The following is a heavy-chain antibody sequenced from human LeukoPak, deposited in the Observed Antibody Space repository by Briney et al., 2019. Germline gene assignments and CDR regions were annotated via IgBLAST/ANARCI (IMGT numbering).Heavy chain of an antibody. V-gene: IGHV5-51*01. D-gene: IGHD2-21*02. CDR3: ARQGPCGGDCYYNWFDP. CDR2: IYPGDSDT. J-gene: IGHJ5*02. CDR1: GYSFTSYW. Sequence: GESLKISCKGSGYSFTSYWIGWVRQMPGKGLEWMGNIYPGDSDTRYSPSFQGQVTISADKSISTAYLQWSSLKASDTAMYYCARQGPCGGDCYYNWFDPWGQGTLVTVSS.